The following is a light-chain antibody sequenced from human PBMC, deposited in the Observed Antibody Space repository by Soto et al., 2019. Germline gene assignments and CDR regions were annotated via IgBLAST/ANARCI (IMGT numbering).Light chain of an antibody. CDR3: QSFDRNLSGWV. CDR2: RNN. CDR1: SSNIGAGHD. J-gene: IGLJ3*02. V-gene: IGLV1-40*01. Sequence: QSVLTQPPSVSGAPGQRVTISCTGNSSNIGAGHDVHWYQQPPGTAPKLLIFRNNNRASGVPGRFSGARSGTSASLAITGLQTGDEADYYCQSFDRNLSGWVFGGGTKLTVL.